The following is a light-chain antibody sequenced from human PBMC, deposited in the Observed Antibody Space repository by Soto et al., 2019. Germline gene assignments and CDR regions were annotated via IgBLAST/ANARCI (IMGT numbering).Light chain of an antibody. V-gene: IGKV1-27*01. Sequence: DIPMTQSPSSLSASVGDRVTITCRASQDISNYLAWYQQKPGKVPKLLIYAASTLQSGVPSRFSGSGSGTDFTLNISRLQPEDVASYYCQKYNSAPKTFGQGTKVEIK. CDR2: AAS. J-gene: IGKJ1*01. CDR1: QDISNY. CDR3: QKYNSAPKT.